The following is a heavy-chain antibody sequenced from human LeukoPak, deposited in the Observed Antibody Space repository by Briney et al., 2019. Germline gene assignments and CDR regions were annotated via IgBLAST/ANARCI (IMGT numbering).Heavy chain of an antibody. CDR1: GGSFSSYA. V-gene: IGHV1-69*13. D-gene: IGHD5-18*01. J-gene: IGHJ1*01. Sequence: SVKVSCKASGGSFSSYAISWVRQAPGQGLEWLGGIIPIFGTANYAQKFQGRVKITGDESTSTAYMELSSLRSEDTAVYYCARGAKRGYSYGLTFTEYFQHWGQGTLVTVSS. CDR2: IIPIFGTA. CDR3: ARGAKRGYSYGLTFTEYFQH.